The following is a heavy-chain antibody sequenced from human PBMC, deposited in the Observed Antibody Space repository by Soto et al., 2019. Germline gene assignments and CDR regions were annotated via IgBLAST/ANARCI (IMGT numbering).Heavy chain of an antibody. D-gene: IGHD7-27*01. CDR2: ISSSSRYI. J-gene: IGHJ5*01. Sequence: PGGSLRLSFAASVFIFSTNSMNWVRKNKGKGLEWVSSISSSSRYIYDADSVKGRFTVSRDNAKNSLYLQMNSLRAEDTAVYYCARSLAQLGSHGDWFDSRGPGTLVTVSS. CDR1: VFIFSTNS. V-gene: IGHV3-21*01. CDR3: ARSLAQLGSHGDWFDS.